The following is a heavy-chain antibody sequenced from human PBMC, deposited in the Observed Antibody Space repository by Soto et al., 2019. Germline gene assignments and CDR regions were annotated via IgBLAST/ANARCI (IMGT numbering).Heavy chain of an antibody. V-gene: IGHV1-69*04. Sequence: GASVKVSCKASGGTFSIYTISWVRQAPGEGLEWMGRIIPILGIANYAQKFQGRVTITADKSTSTAYMELSSLRSEDTAVYYCARDSSEYCSSTSCYNWFDPWGQGTLVTVSS. D-gene: IGHD2-2*01. CDR2: IIPILGIA. CDR1: GGTFSIYT. J-gene: IGHJ5*02. CDR3: ARDSSEYCSSTSCYNWFDP.